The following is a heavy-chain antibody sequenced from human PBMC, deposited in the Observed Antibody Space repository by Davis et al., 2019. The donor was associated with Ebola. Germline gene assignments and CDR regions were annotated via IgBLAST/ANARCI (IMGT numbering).Heavy chain of an antibody. V-gene: IGHV7-4-1*02. CDR3: ARDYSLGTLDY. Sequence: AASVKVSCKASGYTFTNYYMHWVRQAPGQGLEWMGWINTNTANPTYAHGFTGRFVFSLDTSVSTAYLHISNLQAEDTAVYYCARDYSLGTLDYWGQGTLVTVSS. CDR1: GYTFTNYY. D-gene: IGHD1-1*01. J-gene: IGHJ4*02. CDR2: INTNTANP.